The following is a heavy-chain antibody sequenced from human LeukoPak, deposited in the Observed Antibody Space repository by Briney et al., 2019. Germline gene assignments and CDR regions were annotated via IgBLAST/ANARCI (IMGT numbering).Heavy chain of an antibody. CDR3: ARGLFDYYDSSGYSYFDD. V-gene: IGHV3-21*01. D-gene: IGHD3-22*01. J-gene: IGHJ4*02. CDR2: ISSSSSYI. CDR1: GLTFSSYS. Sequence: PGGCLRLSWAASGLTFSSYSMNWVRQAPGKGLEWVSSISSSSSYINYADSVRGRFTTSREKAKTSLYLQRSSVRGEETAVYYCARGLFDYYDSSGYSYFDDCGQGSLVTASS.